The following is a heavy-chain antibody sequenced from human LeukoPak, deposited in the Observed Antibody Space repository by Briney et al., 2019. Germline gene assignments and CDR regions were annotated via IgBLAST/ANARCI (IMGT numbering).Heavy chain of an antibody. CDR2: IKSKTDGGTT. Sequence: GGSLRLSCAASGFTFSNAWMSWVRQAPGKGLEWVGRIKSKTDGGTTDYAAPVKGRFTVSRDDSKNTLYLQMNSLKTEDTAVYYCTTSGYYYDSSGYYYAEYWGQGTLVTVSS. CDR1: GFTFSNAW. J-gene: IGHJ4*02. CDR3: TTSGYYYDSSGYYYAEY. V-gene: IGHV3-15*01. D-gene: IGHD3-22*01.